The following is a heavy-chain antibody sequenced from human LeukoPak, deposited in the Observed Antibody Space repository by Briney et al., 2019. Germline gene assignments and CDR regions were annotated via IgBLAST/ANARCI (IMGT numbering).Heavy chain of an antibody. J-gene: IGHJ4*02. CDR2: IYPGDSDT. CDR1: GYIFTSYW. V-gene: IGHV5-51*01. Sequence: GESLKISCKGSGYIFTSYWIGWVRQMPGKGLEWMGIIYPGDSDTRYSPSFQGQVTISAGKSISTPYLQWSSLKASDTAMYYCARSRAVAGIGGGYFDYWGQGTLVTVSS. D-gene: IGHD6-19*01. CDR3: ARSRAVAGIGGGYFDY.